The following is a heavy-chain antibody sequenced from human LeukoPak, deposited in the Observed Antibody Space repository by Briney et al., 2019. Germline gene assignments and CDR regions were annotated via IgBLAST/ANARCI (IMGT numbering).Heavy chain of an antibody. D-gene: IGHD3-9*01. CDR1: GFTFSSYA. J-gene: IGHJ5*02. CDR3: AKCSYDILTGYPIWFDP. Sequence: PGGSLRLSCAASGFTFSSYAMSWVRQAPGKGLEWVSAISGSGGSTYYADSVKGRFTISRDNSKNTLYLQMNSLRAEDTAVYYCAKCSYDILTGYPIWFDPWGQGTLVTVSS. V-gene: IGHV3-23*01. CDR2: ISGSGGST.